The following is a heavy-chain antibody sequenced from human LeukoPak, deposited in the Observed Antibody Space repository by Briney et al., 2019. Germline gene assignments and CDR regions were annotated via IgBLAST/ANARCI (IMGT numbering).Heavy chain of an antibody. D-gene: IGHD3-10*01. CDR1: GXTFSSYA. CDR2: ISYDGSNK. Sequence: GRSLRLSCAASGXTFSSYAMHWVRQAPGKGLEWVAVISYDGSNKYYADSVKGRFTISRDNSKNTLYLQMNSLRAEDTAVYYCARDDGTMVRGVLDYWGQGTLVTVSS. V-gene: IGHV3-30-3*01. CDR3: ARDDGTMVRGVLDY. J-gene: IGHJ4*02.